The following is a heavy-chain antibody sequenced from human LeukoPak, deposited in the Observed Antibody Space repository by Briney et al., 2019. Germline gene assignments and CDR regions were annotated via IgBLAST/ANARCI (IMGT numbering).Heavy chain of an antibody. V-gene: IGHV3-11*01. CDR2: ISPGSNTI. J-gene: IGHJ4*02. D-gene: IGHD3-3*01. Sequence: PGGSLRLSCEASGFTFSGRYVSWIRRAPGKGLQYVSQISPGSNTIYYADSVRGRFTITRDNAKNSVYLQMNRLRAEDTGVYYCGRDLDFWSGPDYWGQGTLVTVSS. CDR3: GRDLDFWSGPDY. CDR1: GFTFSGRY.